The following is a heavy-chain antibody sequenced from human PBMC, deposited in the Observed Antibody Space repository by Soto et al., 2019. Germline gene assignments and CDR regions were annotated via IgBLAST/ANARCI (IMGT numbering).Heavy chain of an antibody. V-gene: IGHV1-58*02. J-gene: IGHJ6*02. Sequence: SVKVSCKASGFTFTSSAMQWVRQARGQRLEWIGWIVVGSGNTNYAQKFQERVTITRDMSTSTAYMELSSLRSEDTAVYYCAREDYYYDSSPKYGMDVWGQGTTVTVSS. CDR3: AREDYYYDSSPKYGMDV. CDR2: IVVGSGNT. CDR1: GFTFTSSA. D-gene: IGHD3-22*01.